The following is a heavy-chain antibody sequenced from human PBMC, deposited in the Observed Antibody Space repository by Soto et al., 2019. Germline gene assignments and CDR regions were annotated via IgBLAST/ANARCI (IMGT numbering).Heavy chain of an antibody. Sequence: SGPTLVNPTQTLTLTFTFSVFSLSTSGMCVSWIRQPPGKALEWLARIDWDDDKYYSTSLKTRLTISKDTSKNQVVLTMTNMDPVDTATYYCARIRSDGDYQYYFDYWGQGTLVTVSS. CDR1: VFSLSTSGMC. V-gene: IGHV2-70*11. CDR2: IDWDDDK. J-gene: IGHJ4*02. D-gene: IGHD4-17*01. CDR3: ARIRSDGDYQYYFDY.